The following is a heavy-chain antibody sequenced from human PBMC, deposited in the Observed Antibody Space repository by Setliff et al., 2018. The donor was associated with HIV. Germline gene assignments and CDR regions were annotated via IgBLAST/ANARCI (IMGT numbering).Heavy chain of an antibody. CDR1: GYSISSGYY. D-gene: IGHD2-15*01. J-gene: IGHJ4*02. CDR2: IFHSGSN. Sequence: SETLSLTCAVSGYSISSGYYCGWIRQPPGKGLEWIGSIFHSGSNYYNPSLQSRVTISVDTSKSQFSLKLSYVTAADTAVYYCARKPGFCSGGGCRGYFDYWGQGTLVTVSS. CDR3: ARKPGFCSGGGCRGYFDY. V-gene: IGHV4-38-2*01.